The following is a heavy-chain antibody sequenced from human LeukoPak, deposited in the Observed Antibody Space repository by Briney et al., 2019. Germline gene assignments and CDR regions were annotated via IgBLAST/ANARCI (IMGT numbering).Heavy chain of an antibody. CDR3: ARDPLDYYDSSGVIDY. J-gene: IGHJ4*02. CDR1: GYTFTGYY. D-gene: IGHD3-22*01. CDR2: INPNSGGT. Sequence: ASVKVSCKASGYTFTGYYMHWVRQAPGQGLEWMGWINPNSGGTNYAQKFQGRVTMTRDTSISTAYMELSRLRSEDTAVYYCARDPLDYYDSSGVIDYWGQGTLVTVSS. V-gene: IGHV1-2*02.